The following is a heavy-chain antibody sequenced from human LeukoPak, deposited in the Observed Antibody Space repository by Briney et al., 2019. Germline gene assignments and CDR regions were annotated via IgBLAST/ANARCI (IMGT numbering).Heavy chain of an antibody. CDR3: ARDREDIVVVPAAMTHLTTNWLDP. CDR1: GYTFTSYG. CDR2: ISAYNGNT. D-gene: IGHD2-2*01. J-gene: IGHJ5*02. V-gene: IGHV1-18*01. Sequence: GASVKVSCKASGYTFTSYGISWVRQAPGQGREGMGWISAYNGNTNYAQKLQGRVTMTTDTSTSTAYMELRSLRSDDTAVYYCARDREDIVVVPAAMTHLTTNWLDPWGQGTLVTVSS.